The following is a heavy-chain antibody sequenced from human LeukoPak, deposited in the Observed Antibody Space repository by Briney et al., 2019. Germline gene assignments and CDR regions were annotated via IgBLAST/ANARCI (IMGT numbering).Heavy chain of an antibody. CDR2: ISSSSSTI. CDR1: GFTFSSYS. CDR3: AREDYFGNGY. J-gene: IGHJ4*02. Sequence: GSLRLSCAASGFTFSSYSMNWVRQAPGKGLEWVSYISSSSSTIYSAASVKGRFTISRDNAKHSLYLQMNSLRDEDTAVYYCAREDYFGNGYWGQGTLVTVSS. V-gene: IGHV3-48*02. D-gene: IGHD4-23*01.